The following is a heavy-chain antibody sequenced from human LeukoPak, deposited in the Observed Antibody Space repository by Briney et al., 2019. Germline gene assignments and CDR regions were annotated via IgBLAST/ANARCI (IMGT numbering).Heavy chain of an antibody. Sequence: PSETLSLTCTVSGGSISSSNYYWGWIRQPPGKGLEWIGSIYHSGSTYSNPSLKSRVTISVDTSKNQFSLKLSSVSAADTAVFYYARDYGGNSYYFDYWGQGTLVTVSS. D-gene: IGHD4-23*01. J-gene: IGHJ4*02. CDR3: ARDYGGNSYYFDY. CDR1: GGSISSSNYY. V-gene: IGHV4-39*02. CDR2: IYHSGST.